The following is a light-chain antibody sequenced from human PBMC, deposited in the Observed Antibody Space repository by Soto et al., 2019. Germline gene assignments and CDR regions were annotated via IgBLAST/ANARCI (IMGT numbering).Light chain of an antibody. Sequence: DIQMTQSPSSLSASVGDRVTITCQASQDISNYLNRYQQKPGKAPKLLIYDASNLETGVPSRFSGSGSGTDFTFTISSLQPEDNATYYCQQYDNLPPFTFGPGTKVDIK. CDR2: DAS. CDR3: QQYDNLPPFT. J-gene: IGKJ3*01. CDR1: QDISNY. V-gene: IGKV1-33*01.